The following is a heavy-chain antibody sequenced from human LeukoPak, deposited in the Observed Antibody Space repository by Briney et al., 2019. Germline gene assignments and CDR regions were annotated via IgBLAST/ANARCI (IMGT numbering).Heavy chain of an antibody. CDR1: GYTFTGYY. CDR2: INPNSGGT. D-gene: IGHD6-13*01. V-gene: IGHV1-2*02. CDR3: VGQQPLYYFDY. J-gene: IGHJ4*02. Sequence: ASVKVSCKASGYTFTGYYMHWVRQAPGQGLEWMVWINPNSGGTNYAQKFQGRVTMTRDTSISTAYMELSRLRSDDTAVYYCVGQQPLYYFDYWGQGTLVTDSS.